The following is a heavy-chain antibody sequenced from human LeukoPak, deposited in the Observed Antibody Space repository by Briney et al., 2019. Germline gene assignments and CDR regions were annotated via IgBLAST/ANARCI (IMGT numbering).Heavy chain of an antibody. CDR2: ISSTSST. CDR3: AKDPYGGNSGRIDY. Sequence: GGSLRLSCAASGFPFTSYAMSWVRQGPGKGLEWVSAISSTSSTYYADSVKGRFTISRDNSKNTLYLQMNSLRAEDTAVYYCAKDPYGGNSGRIDYWGQGTLVTVSS. J-gene: IGHJ4*02. V-gene: IGHV3-23*01. CDR1: GFPFTSYA. D-gene: IGHD4-23*01.